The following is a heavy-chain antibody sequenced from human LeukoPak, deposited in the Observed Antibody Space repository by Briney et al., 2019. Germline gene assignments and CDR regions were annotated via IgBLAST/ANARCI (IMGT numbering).Heavy chain of an antibody. CDR2: MNPNSGNT. V-gene: IGHV1-8*01. D-gene: IGHD6-13*01. CDR1: GYTFTSYV. CDR3: ARVRMRGYSRTPPLGY. J-gene: IGHJ4*02. Sequence: ASVKVSCKASGYTFTSYVINWVRQATGQGLEWMGWMNPNSGNTGYAQKFQGRVTMTRNTSISTAYMELSSLRSEDTAVYYCARVRMRGYSRTPPLGYWGQGTLVTVSS.